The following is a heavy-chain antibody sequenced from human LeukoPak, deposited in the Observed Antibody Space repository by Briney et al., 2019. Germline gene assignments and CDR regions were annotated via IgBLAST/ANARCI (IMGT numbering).Heavy chain of an antibody. V-gene: IGHV3-7*01. CDR3: ARGPFSSSLYYFDY. J-gene: IGHJ4*02. D-gene: IGHD6-6*01. Sequence: GGSLRLSCAASGFTFSSYWMSWVRQAPGKGLEWVANIKQDGSGKYYVDSVKGRFTISRDNAKNSLYLQMNSLRAEDTAVYYCARGPFSSSLYYFDYWGQGTLVTVSS. CDR2: IKQDGSGK. CDR1: GFTFSSYW.